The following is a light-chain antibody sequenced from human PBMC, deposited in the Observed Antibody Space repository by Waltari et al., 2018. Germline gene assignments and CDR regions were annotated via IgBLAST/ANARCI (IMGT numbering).Light chain of an antibody. J-gene: IGKJ4*01. Sequence: VVTQSPATLSVSPGKTVTLSCRASQSVNTNLAWYQQKPGQAPRLLIFAASTRAPGIPSRFGGSGSGTEFTLTITSLQFEDVGAYFCQQYHKWPPGGFGGGTKVEIE. V-gene: IGKV3-15*01. CDR2: AAS. CDR1: QSVNTN. CDR3: QQYHKWPPGG.